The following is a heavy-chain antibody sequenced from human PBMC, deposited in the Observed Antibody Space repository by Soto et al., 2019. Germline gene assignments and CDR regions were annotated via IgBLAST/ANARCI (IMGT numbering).Heavy chain of an antibody. D-gene: IGHD3-3*01. CDR3: ATDKKVLGVVMVFDY. Sequence: EVQLLESGGGLVQPGGSLRLSCAASGFSFSSYAMSWVRQAPGKGLEWVSTITGRGGSTYYADSVKGRFTISRDNSKNTLYLQMNSLRAEDTAMYYCATDKKVLGVVMVFDYWGKGTLVTVSS. CDR1: GFSFSSYA. CDR2: ITGRGGST. V-gene: IGHV3-23*01. J-gene: IGHJ4*02.